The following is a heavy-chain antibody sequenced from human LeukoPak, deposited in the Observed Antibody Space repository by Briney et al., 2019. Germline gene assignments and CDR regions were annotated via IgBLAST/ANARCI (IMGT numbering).Heavy chain of an antibody. D-gene: IGHD3-22*01. V-gene: IGHV1-18*01. CDR1: GYTFTSYG. Sequence: GASVKVSCKASGYTFTSYGISWVRQAPGQGLEWMGWISAYNGNTNYAQKPQGRVTMTTDTSTSTAYMELRSLRSDDTAVYYCARDKARRYYYDSSGSDYWGQGTLVTVSS. J-gene: IGHJ4*02. CDR3: ARDKARRYYYDSSGSDY. CDR2: ISAYNGNT.